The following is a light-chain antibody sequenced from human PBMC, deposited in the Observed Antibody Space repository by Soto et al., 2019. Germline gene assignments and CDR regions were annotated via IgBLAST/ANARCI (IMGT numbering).Light chain of an antibody. CDR1: SSDVGGYSY. Sequence: QSVLTQPPSASGSPGQSVTISCTGTSSDVGGYSYVSWYQQHPGKAPKLMIYEVSKRPSGVPDRFSGSKSGNTASLTVSGLQAEDEADYYCSSYAGSTSFGGGTKVTVL. CDR3: SSYAGSTS. V-gene: IGLV2-8*01. CDR2: EVS. J-gene: IGLJ2*01.